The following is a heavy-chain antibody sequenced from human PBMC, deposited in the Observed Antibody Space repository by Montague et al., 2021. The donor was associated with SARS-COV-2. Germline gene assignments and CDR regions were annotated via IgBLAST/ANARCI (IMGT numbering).Heavy chain of an antibody. J-gene: IGHJ1*01. V-gene: IGHV4-39*01. CDR3: ARGPKMGGGGYYYN. CDR1: GDSIGSSSYY. D-gene: IGHD3-22*01. Sequence: SETLSLTCTVSGDSIGSSSYYWGWIRQPPGKGLEWIGSIYHDGNTYCNPSLKTRVSLSIDERKNQFSLKFYSVTVADTAVYSCARGPKMGGGGYYYNWGQGILVTVSS. CDR2: IYHDGNT.